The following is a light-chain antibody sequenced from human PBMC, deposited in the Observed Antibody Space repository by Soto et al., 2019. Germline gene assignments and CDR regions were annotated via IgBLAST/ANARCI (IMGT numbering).Light chain of an antibody. Sequence: QSALTQPASVSGSPVQSITISCTGTSSDVGGYNYVSWYQHHPGKAPKVIIYDVTNRPTGVSDRFSGSKSGNTASLTISGLQAEDEAEYFCTSYTTGSSLVVFGGGTKLTVL. CDR2: DVT. J-gene: IGLJ2*01. CDR1: SSDVGGYNY. V-gene: IGLV2-14*03. CDR3: TSYTTGSSLVV.